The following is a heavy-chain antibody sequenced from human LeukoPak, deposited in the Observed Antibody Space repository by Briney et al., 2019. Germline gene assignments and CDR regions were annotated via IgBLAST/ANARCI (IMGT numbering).Heavy chain of an antibody. CDR2: IYYSWST. CDR3: ARDIAVAGTFDY. D-gene: IGHD6-19*01. Sequence: PSETLSLTCTVSGGSISSYYWSWIRQPPGKGLEWIGHIYYSWSTNYKPSRKSRVTISVDTSKNQFSLKLSSVTAADTAVYYCARDIAVAGTFDYWGQGTLVTVSS. V-gene: IGHV4-59*12. CDR1: GGSISSYY. J-gene: IGHJ4*02.